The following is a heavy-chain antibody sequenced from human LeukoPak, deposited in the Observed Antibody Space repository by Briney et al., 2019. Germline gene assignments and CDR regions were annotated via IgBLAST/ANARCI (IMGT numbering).Heavy chain of an antibody. CDR3: ARTSGSYYEFDY. J-gene: IGHJ4*02. Sequence: GGSLRLSCVASGFTFSNYAMSWVRQAPEKGLEWVSVISGSGGTIHDADSVKGRFTISRDNSKNTLYLQMNSLRAEDTAVYYCARTSGSYYEFDYWGQGTLVTVSS. CDR1: GFTFSNYA. V-gene: IGHV3-23*01. D-gene: IGHD1-26*01. CDR2: ISGSGGTI.